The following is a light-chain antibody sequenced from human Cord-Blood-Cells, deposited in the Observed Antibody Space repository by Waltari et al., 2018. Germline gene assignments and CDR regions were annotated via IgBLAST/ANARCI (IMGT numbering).Light chain of an antibody. Sequence: QSALTQSASVSGSPGQSITISCTGTSSDVGGYNYVSWYQQHPGKPPKLMIYDVSNRPSGVSNRFSGSKSGNTASLTIAGLEAEDEADYYCSSYTSSSTVVFGGGTKLTVL. CDR3: SSYTSSSTVV. CDR2: DVS. V-gene: IGLV2-14*01. CDR1: SSDVGGYNY. J-gene: IGLJ2*01.